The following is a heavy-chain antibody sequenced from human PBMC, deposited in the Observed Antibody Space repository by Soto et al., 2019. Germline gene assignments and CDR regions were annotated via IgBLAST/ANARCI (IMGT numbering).Heavy chain of an antibody. D-gene: IGHD2-2*01. Sequence: EASVKVSCKASGGTFSSYAISWVRQAPGQGLEWMGGIIPIFGIANYAQKFQGRVTITADESTSTAYMELSSLRSEDTAVYYCARDSRKYQQHPSFDYWGQGTLVTVSS. CDR1: GGTFSSYA. J-gene: IGHJ4*02. CDR3: ARDSRKYQQHPSFDY. V-gene: IGHV1-69*13. CDR2: IIPIFGIA.